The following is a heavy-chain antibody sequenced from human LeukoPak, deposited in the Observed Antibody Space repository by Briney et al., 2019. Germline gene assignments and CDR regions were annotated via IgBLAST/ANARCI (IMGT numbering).Heavy chain of an antibody. CDR1: GLTFSNVW. V-gene: IGHV3-74*01. CDR3: ARDFEAPSNC. J-gene: IGHJ4*02. Sequence: GGSLRLSCAVSGLTFSNVWMSWVRQAPGEGLVWVSRINPDGSRTDYADSVKGRFTISRDNTKNTVDLQMNSLRAEDTAVYYCARDFEAPSNCWGQGTLVTVSS. CDR2: INPDGSRT. D-gene: IGHD3-9*01.